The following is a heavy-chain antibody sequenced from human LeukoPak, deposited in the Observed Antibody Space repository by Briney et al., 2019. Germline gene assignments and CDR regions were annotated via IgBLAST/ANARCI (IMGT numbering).Heavy chain of an antibody. CDR1: GFTFVSYG. CDR2: INPNSGGT. Sequence: GASVQVSCKASGFTFVSYGINWVRQAPGQGLEWMGWINPNSGGTNYAQKFQGRVTMTRDTSISTAYMELSRLRSDDTAVYYCARGGLTAVIPYYYYGMDVWGQWTTVTVSS. V-gene: IGHV1-2*02. CDR3: ARGGLTAVIPYYYYGMDV. D-gene: IGHD4-17*01. J-gene: IGHJ6*02.